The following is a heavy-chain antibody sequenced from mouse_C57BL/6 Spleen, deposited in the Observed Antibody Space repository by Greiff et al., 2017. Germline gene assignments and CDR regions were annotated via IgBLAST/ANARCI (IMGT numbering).Heavy chain of an antibody. CDR2: FYPGSGSI. CDR3: ARHEEGSGTFAY. CDR1: GYTFTEYT. D-gene: IGHD4-1*01. V-gene: IGHV1-62-2*01. J-gene: IGHJ3*01. Sequence: QVHVKQSGAELVKPGASVKLSCKASGYTFTEYTIHWVKQRSGQGLEWIGRFYPGSGSIKYNEKFKDKATLTADKSSSTVYMELSRVTSEDSAVYFCARHEEGSGTFAYWGQGTLVTVSA.